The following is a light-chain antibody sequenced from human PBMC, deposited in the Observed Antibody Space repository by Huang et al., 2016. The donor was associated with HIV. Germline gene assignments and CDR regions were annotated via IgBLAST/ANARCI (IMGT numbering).Light chain of an antibody. Sequence: EIEMTQSPATLSVSPGERVTLYCRASQSVSSSLAWFQHKPGQAPRLVIYGASTRATDIPARFSGSGSGTKFTLSINSLQSEDFAVYYCQQYSNMNTFGQGTRLEMK. CDR1: QSVSSS. J-gene: IGKJ2*01. V-gene: IGKV3-15*01. CDR3: QQYSNMNT. CDR2: GAS.